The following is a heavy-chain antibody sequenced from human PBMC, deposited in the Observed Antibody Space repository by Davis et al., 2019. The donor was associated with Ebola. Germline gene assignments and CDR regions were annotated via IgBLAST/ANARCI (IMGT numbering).Heavy chain of an antibody. CDR2: IIPVFRTA. CDR3: AHLGPQRYCSGGGCHGYLDY. Sequence: SVKISCKAVGDTLTSYAMTWVRQAPGQGLEWMGGIIPVFRTANYAQKFQGRVTITADESTRTAYMELNGLRSEDTAVYYCAHLGPQRYCSGGGCHGYLDYWGQGTLVTVSS. V-gene: IGHV1-69*13. D-gene: IGHD2-15*01. J-gene: IGHJ4*02. CDR1: GDTLTSYA.